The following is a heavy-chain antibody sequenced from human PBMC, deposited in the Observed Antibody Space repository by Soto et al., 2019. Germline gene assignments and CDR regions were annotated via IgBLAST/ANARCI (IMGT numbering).Heavy chain of an antibody. CDR1: GGTFSSYA. V-gene: IGHV1-69*13. CDR3: ARAVRSGYYPQFDY. Sequence: SVKVSCKASGGTFSSYAISWVRQAPGQGLEWMGGIIPIFGTANYAQKFQGRVTITADESTSTAYMELSSLRSEDTAVYYCARAVRSGYYPQFDYWGQGTMVTVSS. D-gene: IGHD3-22*01. CDR2: IIPIFGTA. J-gene: IGHJ4*02.